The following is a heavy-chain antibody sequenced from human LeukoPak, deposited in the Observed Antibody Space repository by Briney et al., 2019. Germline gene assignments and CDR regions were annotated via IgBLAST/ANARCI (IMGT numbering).Heavy chain of an antibody. CDR2: LYPSGST. Sequence: SEPLSLTCSVSGGSINSGYWSWIRQPPGKGLEWIGLLYPSGSTNYNPSLKSRVTISVDTSRTQFSLKLSSMTAADTAVYYCAGGHYPLEYWGQGTLVTVSS. J-gene: IGHJ4*02. CDR1: GGSINSGY. CDR3: AGGHYPLEY. D-gene: IGHD1-26*01. V-gene: IGHV4-59*01.